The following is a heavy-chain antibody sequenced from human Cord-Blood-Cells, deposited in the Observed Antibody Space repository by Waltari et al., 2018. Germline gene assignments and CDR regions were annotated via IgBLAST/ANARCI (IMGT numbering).Heavy chain of an antibody. V-gene: IGHV1-69*04. J-gene: IGHJ4*02. Sequence: QVQLVQSGAEVKKPGSSVKVSCKDSGGTFRSYAISWVRQAPGQGLEWMGGIIPILGIANYAQKFQGRVTITADESTSTAYMELSSLRSEDTAVYYCARGYCSSTSCYFDYWGQGTLVTVSS. CDR1: GGTFRSYA. CDR3: ARGYCSSTSCYFDY. D-gene: IGHD2-2*01. CDR2: IIPILGIA.